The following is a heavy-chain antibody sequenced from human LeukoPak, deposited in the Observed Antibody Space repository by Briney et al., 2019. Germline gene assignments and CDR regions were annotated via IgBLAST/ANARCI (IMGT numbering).Heavy chain of an antibody. Sequence: SVKVSCKASGGTFSSYAISWVRQAPGQGLEWMGGIIPIFGTANYAQKFQGRVTITADESTSTAYMELSSLRSEDTAVYFCARAHDEDTAISPLDYWGQGTLVTVSS. CDR1: GGTFSSYA. D-gene: IGHD5-18*01. V-gene: IGHV1-69*13. CDR3: ARAHDEDTAISPLDY. J-gene: IGHJ4*02. CDR2: IIPIFGTA.